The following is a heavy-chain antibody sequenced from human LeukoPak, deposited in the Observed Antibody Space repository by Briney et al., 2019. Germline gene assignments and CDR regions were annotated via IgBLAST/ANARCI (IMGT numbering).Heavy chain of an antibody. V-gene: IGHV3-33*06. D-gene: IGHD3-9*01. CDR3: AKDQYDILTGTTYYFDY. J-gene: IGHJ4*02. CDR1: GFTLSSFG. CDR2: IWFDGTNK. Sequence: GGSLRLSCAASGFTLSSFGMHWVRQAPGKGLEWVAVIWFDGTNKYYADSVKGRFTIPRDNSKKTLCLQMNSLRAEDMAVYYCAKDQYDILTGTTYYFDYWGQGTLVTVSS.